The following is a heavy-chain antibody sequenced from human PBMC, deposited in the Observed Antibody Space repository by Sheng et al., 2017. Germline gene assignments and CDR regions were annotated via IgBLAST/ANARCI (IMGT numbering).Heavy chain of an antibody. CDR2: ISYDGSNK. J-gene: IGHJ4*02. CDR1: GFTFSSYG. V-gene: IGHV3-30*18. D-gene: IGHD1-7*01. Sequence: QVQLVESGGGVVQPGRSLRLSCAASGFTFSSYGMHWVRQAPGKGLEWVAVISYDGSNKYYADSVKGRFTISRDNSKNTLYLQMNSLRAEDTAVYYCAKLIGVTGTSTDYWGQGTLVTV. CDR3: AKLIGVTGTSTDY.